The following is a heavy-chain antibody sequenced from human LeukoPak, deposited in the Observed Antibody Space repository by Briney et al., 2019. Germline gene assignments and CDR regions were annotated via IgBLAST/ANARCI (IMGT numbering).Heavy chain of an antibody. CDR3: AKDWGIAMTGLYSFDH. D-gene: IGHD6-19*01. Sequence: GASVKVSCKTSGYPFRGYYVHWVRQAPGQGLEWMGWVNPNTGNTSSAKKFQGRVTMTTDTSINTVSMELRSLISDDTAMYYCAKDWGIAMTGLYSFDHWGQGTLVTVSS. CDR1: GYPFRGYY. CDR2: VNPNTGNT. J-gene: IGHJ4*02. V-gene: IGHV1-2*02.